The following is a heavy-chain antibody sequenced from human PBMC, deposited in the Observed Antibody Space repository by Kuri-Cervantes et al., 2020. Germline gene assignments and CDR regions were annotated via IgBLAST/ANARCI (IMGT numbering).Heavy chain of an antibody. D-gene: IGHD1-14*01. Sequence: WPASGFTFSSYGMHWVPQAPGKGLEWVAVISYHGSNKYYADSVKGRFTISRDNSKNTLYLQMNSLRAEDTAVYYCAKTGRTADAFDIWGQGTMVTVSS. CDR1: GFTFSSYG. CDR2: ISYHGSNK. J-gene: IGHJ3*02. V-gene: IGHV3-30*18. CDR3: AKTGRTADAFDI.